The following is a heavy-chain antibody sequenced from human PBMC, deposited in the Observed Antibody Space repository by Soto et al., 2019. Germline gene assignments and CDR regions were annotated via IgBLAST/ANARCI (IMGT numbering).Heavy chain of an antibody. J-gene: IGHJ4*02. CDR1: GGSIRSGDYY. Sequence: QVQLQESGPGLVKPSHTLSPTCTVSGGSIRSGDYYWSWIRQPPGKGLEWIGYIYYSGSTYYNPSLKILVTISVDTSMNQFSLNLSSVTGADTAVYCCASNSYGYTFYDYLGQGTLVTVSS. V-gene: IGHV4-30-4*01. D-gene: IGHD5-18*01. CDR3: ASNSYGYTFYDY. CDR2: IYYSGST.